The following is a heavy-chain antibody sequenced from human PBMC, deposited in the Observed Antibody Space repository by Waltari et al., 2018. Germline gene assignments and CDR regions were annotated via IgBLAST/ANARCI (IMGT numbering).Heavy chain of an antibody. Sequence: QVQLQESGPGLVKPTQTLSLTCPVPGASLTSARYGWTWIRQPAGKTREVVGLFCTSGSSNSNPSLKSRVTVSVYTSTNHFSLSLTSVTAADTAVYYCARDSGYNFLYYFDLWGQGVRVTVSS. V-gene: IGHV4-61*02. CDR3: ARDSGYNFLYYFDL. D-gene: IGHD5-12*01. CDR2: FCTSGSS. J-gene: IGHJ4*02. CDR1: GASLTSARYG.